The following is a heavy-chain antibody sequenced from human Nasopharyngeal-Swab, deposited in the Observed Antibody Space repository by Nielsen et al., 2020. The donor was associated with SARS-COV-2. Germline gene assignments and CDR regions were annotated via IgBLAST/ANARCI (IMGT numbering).Heavy chain of an antibody. CDR1: GFTFSDYY. D-gene: IGHD3-9*01. J-gene: IGHJ4*02. CDR2: ISSSGRNI. Sequence: GESLKISCAASGFTFSDYYMSWVRQAPGKGLEWVSDISSSGRNIYYADSVKGRFTISRDNAKNSLYLQMNSLRAEDTAVYYCARVPRAYYDILTGYSSTYFFDYWGQGSLVTVSS. CDR3: ARVPRAYYDILTGYSSTYFFDY. V-gene: IGHV3-11*01.